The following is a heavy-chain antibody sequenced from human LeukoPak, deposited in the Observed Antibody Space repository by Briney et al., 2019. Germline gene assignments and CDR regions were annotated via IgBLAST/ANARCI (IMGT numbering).Heavy chain of an antibody. CDR3: ARLDLVHCTNGVCYGTPFDY. Sequence: GVSLTISCKGPGYSFTSYWIGWVRQMPGKGLEWMGIIYPGDSDTRNSPSFQGQVTISADKSISTPYLQWSSLKASDTAMYYCARLDLVHCTNGVCYGTPFDYWGQGTLVTVSS. J-gene: IGHJ4*02. D-gene: IGHD2-8*01. CDR1: GYSFTSYW. V-gene: IGHV5-51*01. CDR2: IYPGDSDT.